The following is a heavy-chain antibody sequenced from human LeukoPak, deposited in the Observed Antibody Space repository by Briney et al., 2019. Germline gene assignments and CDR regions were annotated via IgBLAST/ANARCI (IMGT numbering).Heavy chain of an antibody. CDR3: AKDIRPGIVVVPAAYFDY. CDR1: GFTFDDYA. V-gene: IGHV3-9*01. J-gene: IGHJ4*02. Sequence: GGSLRLSCAASGFTFDDYAMHWVRQAPGKGLEWVSGISWNSGSIGYADSVKGRFTISRDNAKNSLYLQMNSLRAADTALYYCAKDIRPGIVVVPAAYFDYWGQGTLVTVSS. D-gene: IGHD2-2*01. CDR2: ISWNSGSI.